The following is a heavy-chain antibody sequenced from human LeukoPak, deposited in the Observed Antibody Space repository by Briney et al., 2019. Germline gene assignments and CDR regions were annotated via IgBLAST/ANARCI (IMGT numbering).Heavy chain of an antibody. V-gene: IGHV3-7*01. CDR1: AFTFSNYW. CDR3: ARDRGYSTFDF. Sequence: DPGGSLRLSCAASAFTFSNYWMSWVRQAPGKGLEWVANIKEDGSEINYVDSVKGRFTIPRDNAKNSLYLQMNSLRVDDTAVYYCARDRGYSTFDFWGQGTLVTVSS. D-gene: IGHD4-23*01. J-gene: IGHJ4*02. CDR2: IKEDGSEI.